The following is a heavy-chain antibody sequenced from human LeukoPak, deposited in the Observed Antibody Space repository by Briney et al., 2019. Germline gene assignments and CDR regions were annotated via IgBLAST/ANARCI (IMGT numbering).Heavy chain of an antibody. CDR3: AKVSREGLSPSGHFDY. J-gene: IGHJ4*02. V-gene: IGHV3-9*03. CDR2: ISWNSGSI. CDR1: GFTFPDYA. Sequence: PGRSLRLSCAASGFTFPDYAMHWVRQAPGKGLEWVSGISWNSGSIRYADSVKGRFTISRDNAKNSLYLQMNSLRAEDMALYYCAKVSREGLSPSGHFDYWGQGTLVTVSS.